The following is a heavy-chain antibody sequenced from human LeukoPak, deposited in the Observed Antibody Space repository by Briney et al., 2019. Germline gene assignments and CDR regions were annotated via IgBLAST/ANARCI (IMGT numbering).Heavy chain of an antibody. J-gene: IGHJ4*02. CDR3: ARVHDSSGYYYYFDY. CDR1: GGSISSYY. V-gene: IGHV4-59*01. Sequence: KPSETLSLTCTVSGGSISSYYLSWIRQPPGKGLEWVGYIYYSGNTNHKPSIKSRVIISVDTSKNQFSLKLSSVTTADASVYYCARVHDSSGYYYYFDYWGQGTLVTVSS. CDR2: IYYSGNT. D-gene: IGHD3-22*01.